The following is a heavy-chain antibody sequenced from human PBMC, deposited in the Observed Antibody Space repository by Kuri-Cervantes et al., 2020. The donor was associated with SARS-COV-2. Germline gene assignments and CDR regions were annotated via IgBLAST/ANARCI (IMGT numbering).Heavy chain of an antibody. CDR2: IYYSGST. CDR1: GGSVSSGSYY. D-gene: IGHD4-11*01. Sequence: ESLKISCTVSGGSVSSGSYYWSWIRQPPGKGLEWIGYIYYSGSTNYNPSLKSRVTISVDTSKNQFTLKLSSVTAADTAVYYCARADSNKYYYGMDVWGQGTTVTVSS. CDR3: ARADSNKYYYGMDV. J-gene: IGHJ6*02. V-gene: IGHV4-61*01.